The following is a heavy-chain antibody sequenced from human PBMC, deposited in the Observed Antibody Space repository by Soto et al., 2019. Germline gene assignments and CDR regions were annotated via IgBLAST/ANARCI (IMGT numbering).Heavy chain of an antibody. CDR3: ARDLDVVVTATFDY. J-gene: IGHJ4*02. V-gene: IGHV3-30-3*01. Sequence: QVQLVESGGGVVQPGRSLRLSCAASGFTFSSYAMHWVRQAPGKGLEWVAVISYDGSNKSYADSVKGRFTISRDNSKNTLYLQMSSLRAEDTAGYCCARDLDVVVTATFDYWGQGTLVTVSS. CDR1: GFTFSSYA. D-gene: IGHD2-21*02. CDR2: ISYDGSNK.